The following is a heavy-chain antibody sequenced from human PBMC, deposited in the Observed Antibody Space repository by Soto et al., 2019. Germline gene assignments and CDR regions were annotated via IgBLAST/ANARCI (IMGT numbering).Heavy chain of an antibody. D-gene: IGHD1-7*01. Sequence: QVQLQESGPGLVKLSGTLSLTCAVSGGSFTSNNWWTWVRQPPGQGLEWIGDIYRTGSTNYNPSLKSRVTTSLDKSENQVSLKVPSLTAADTAVYYCASRDPGTSVDYWGQGTLVTVSS. V-gene: IGHV4-4*02. CDR3: ASRDPGTSVDY. CDR2: IYRTGST. J-gene: IGHJ4*02. CDR1: GGSFTSNNW.